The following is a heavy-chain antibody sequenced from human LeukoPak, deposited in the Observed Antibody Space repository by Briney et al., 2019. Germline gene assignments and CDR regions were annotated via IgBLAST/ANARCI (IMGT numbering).Heavy chain of an antibody. J-gene: IGHJ6*02. D-gene: IGHD3-10*01. V-gene: IGHV1-3*01. Sequence: ASVKVSCKASGYTFTSYAMHWVRQAPGQRLEWMGWINAGNGNTKYSQKFQGRVTITRDTSASTAYMELSSLRSEDTAVYYCARGGGGVLLWFGGTPRYGMDVWGQGTTVTVSS. CDR3: ARGGGGVLLWFGGTPRYGMDV. CDR1: GYTFTSYA. CDR2: INAGNGNT.